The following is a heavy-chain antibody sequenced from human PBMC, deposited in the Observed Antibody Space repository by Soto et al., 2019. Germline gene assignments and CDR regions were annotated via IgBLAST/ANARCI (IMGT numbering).Heavy chain of an antibody. D-gene: IGHD2-2*01. J-gene: IGHJ6*02. CDR3: ARSQGSSTSLEIYYYYFYGLDV. CDR2: IIPISDTT. CDR1: GGTFSSYA. Sequence: QVQLVQSGAEVKKPGSSVKVSCKASGGTFSSYAINWVRQVPGPGLEWMGGIIPISDTTNYAQKFQGRFTITADESTSTAYRELSSLISEDTAVYYCARSQGSSTSLEIYYYYFYGLDVWGQGTTVSVS. V-gene: IGHV1-69*01.